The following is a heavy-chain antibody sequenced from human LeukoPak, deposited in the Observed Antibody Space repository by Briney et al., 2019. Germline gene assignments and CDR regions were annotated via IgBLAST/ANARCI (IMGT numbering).Heavy chain of an antibody. D-gene: IGHD6-13*01. CDR1: GFTFSSYW. Sequence: GGSLRLSCAASGFTFSSYWMHWVRQAPGKGLVWVSRINSDGSSTSYADSVKGRFTISRDNAKNTLYLQMNSLRAEDTAVYYCARDRTIAAAGIRNGFDPWGQGTLVTVSS. V-gene: IGHV3-74*01. J-gene: IGHJ5*02. CDR2: INSDGSST. CDR3: ARDRTIAAAGIRNGFDP.